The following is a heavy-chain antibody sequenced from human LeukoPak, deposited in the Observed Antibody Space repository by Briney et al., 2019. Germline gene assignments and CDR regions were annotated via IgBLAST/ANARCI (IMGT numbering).Heavy chain of an antibody. V-gene: IGHV1-69*13. J-gene: IGHJ5*02. CDR2: IIPIFGTA. Sequence: ASVKVSCKASGGTFSSYAISWVRQAPGQGLEWMGGIIPIFGTANYAQKFQGRVTITADESTSTVYMELSSLRSEDTAVYYCARSPYRGYVNNWFDPWGQGTLVTVSS. CDR3: ARSPYRGYVNNWFDP. CDR1: GGTFSSYA. D-gene: IGHD5-12*01.